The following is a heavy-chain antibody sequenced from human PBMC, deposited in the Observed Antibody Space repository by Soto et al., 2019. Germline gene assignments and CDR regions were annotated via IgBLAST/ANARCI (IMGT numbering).Heavy chain of an antibody. CDR3: ASEVVSPATSDAFDI. V-gene: IGHV4-31*03. D-gene: IGHD1-26*01. CDR2: IFDSGTA. Sequence: QVQLQESGPGLVKPSQTLSVTCTVSGGSIRSDNFFWSWVRQHPETGLEWIGYIFDSGTAFYNPSLKSRVTISVDTSKNQFSLSLISVTAADTAVYYCASEVVSPATSDAFDIWGQGTMVTVSS. J-gene: IGHJ3*02. CDR1: GGSIRSDNFF.